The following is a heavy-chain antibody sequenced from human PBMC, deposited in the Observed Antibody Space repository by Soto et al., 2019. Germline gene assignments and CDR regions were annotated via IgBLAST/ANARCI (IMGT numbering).Heavy chain of an antibody. Sequence: LRLSCAASGLSFSSSGMSWVRQPPGKGLEWVSSISNHGYTTYYADSVKGRFSTSRDNSRDTLYLQMNSLRAEDTAVYYCARGAQTSPIDYWGQGTLVTVSS. CDR2: ISNHGYTT. J-gene: IGHJ4*02. CDR3: ARGAQTSPIDY. CDR1: GLSFSSSG. V-gene: IGHV3-23*01. D-gene: IGHD2-2*01.